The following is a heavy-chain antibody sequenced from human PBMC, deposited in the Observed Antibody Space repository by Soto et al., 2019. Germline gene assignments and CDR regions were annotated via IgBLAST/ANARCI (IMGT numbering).Heavy chain of an antibody. CDR2: IYPGDSDT. V-gene: IGHV5-51*01. J-gene: IGHJ5*02. D-gene: IGHD6-13*01. CDR3: ARQNGIAAAVGWFDP. CDR1: GYSFTSYW. Sequence: GESLKISCKGSGYSFTSYWIGWVRQMPGKGLEWMGIIYPGDSDTRYSPSFQGQVTISADKSISTAYLQWSSLKASDTAMYYCARQNGIAAAVGWFDPWGQGILVTVSS.